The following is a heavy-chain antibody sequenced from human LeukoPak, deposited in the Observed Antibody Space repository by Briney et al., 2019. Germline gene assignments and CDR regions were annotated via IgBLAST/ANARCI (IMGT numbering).Heavy chain of an antibody. CDR2: ISSSGSTI. CDR3: AKDYYAWGSYRNAFDI. CDR1: GFTFSDYY. Sequence: PGGSLRLSCAASGFTFSDYYMSWIRQAPGKGLEWVSYISSSGSTIYYADSVKGRFTISRDNAKNSLYLQMNSLRAEDTAVYYCAKDYYAWGSYRNAFDIWGQGTMVTVSS. V-gene: IGHV3-11*01. D-gene: IGHD3-16*02. J-gene: IGHJ3*02.